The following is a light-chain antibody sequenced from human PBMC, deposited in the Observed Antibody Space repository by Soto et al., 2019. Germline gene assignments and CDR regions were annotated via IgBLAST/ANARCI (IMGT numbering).Light chain of an antibody. CDR1: SSNIGSNY. CDR2: RNN. V-gene: IGLV1-47*01. J-gene: IGLJ2*01. CDR3: AAWDDSLSDVV. Sequence: QPVLTQPPSASGTPGQRVTISCSGSSSNIGSNYVYWYQHLPGTAPKLLIYRNNQRPSGVPDRFSGSRSGTSASLAISGLRSEDEADYYCAAWDDSLSDVVFGGGTKVTVL.